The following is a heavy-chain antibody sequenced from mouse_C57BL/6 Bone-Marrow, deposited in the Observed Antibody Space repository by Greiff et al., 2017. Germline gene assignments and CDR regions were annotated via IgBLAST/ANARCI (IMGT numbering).Heavy chain of an antibody. CDR1: GYTFTDYY. Sequence: VQLQQSGPELVKPGASVKISCKASGYTFTDYYMNWVKQSHGKSLEWIGDINPNNGGTSYNQKFKGKATLTVDKSSSTAYMELRSLTSEDAAVYYCARSYGDDGYYFDYWGQGTTLTVSS. CDR2: INPNNGGT. CDR3: ARSYGDDGYYFDY. D-gene: IGHD2-2*01. V-gene: IGHV1-26*01. J-gene: IGHJ2*01.